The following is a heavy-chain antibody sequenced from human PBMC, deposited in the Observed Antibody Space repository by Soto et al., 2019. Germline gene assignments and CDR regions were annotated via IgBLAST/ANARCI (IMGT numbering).Heavy chain of an antibody. CDR2: IIPIFGTA. CDR1: GGTFSSYA. D-gene: IGHD6-6*01. Sequence: SVKVSCKASGGTFSSYAISWVRQAPGQGLEWMGGIIPIFGTANYAQKFQGRVTITADESTSTAYMELSSLRSEDTAVYYCANEGIAAQGALDYWGQGTLVTVSS. V-gene: IGHV1-69*13. J-gene: IGHJ4*02. CDR3: ANEGIAAQGALDY.